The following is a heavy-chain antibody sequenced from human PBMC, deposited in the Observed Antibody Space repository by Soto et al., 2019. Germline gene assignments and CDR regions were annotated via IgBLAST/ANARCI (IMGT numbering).Heavy chain of an antibody. CDR2: IYYSGST. CDR3: ARHTRWLPNSAWFDP. V-gene: IGHV4-39*01. J-gene: IGHJ5*02. D-gene: IGHD5-12*01. Sequence: QLQLQESGPGLVKPSETLSLTCTVSGGSISSSSYYWGWIRQPPGKGLEWIGSIYYSGSTYYNPSLKSRVTISVDTSKNQFSLKLSSVTAADTAVYYCARHTRWLPNSAWFDPWGQGTLVTVSS. CDR1: GGSISSSSYY.